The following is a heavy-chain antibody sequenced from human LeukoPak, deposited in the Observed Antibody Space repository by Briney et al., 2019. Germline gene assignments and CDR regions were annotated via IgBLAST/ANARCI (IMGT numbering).Heavy chain of an antibody. D-gene: IGHD1-26*01. CDR2: ISGGSGTI. CDR1: GFTFTTYS. V-gene: IGHV3-48*01. CDR3: ARVTVGATAVYFDS. Sequence: GGSLRLSCAASGFTFTTYSMNWVRQAPGKGLEWISYISGGSGTIYYADSVKGRFTISRDNARNSLYLQLNSLRAEDTAVYFCARVTVGATAVYFDSWGQGTLVTVSS. J-gene: IGHJ4*02.